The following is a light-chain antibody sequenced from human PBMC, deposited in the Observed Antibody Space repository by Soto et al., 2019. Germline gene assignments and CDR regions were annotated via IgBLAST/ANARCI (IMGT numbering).Light chain of an antibody. CDR2: SHN. CDR1: SSNIGSNP. V-gene: IGLV1-44*01. CDR3: GALDDRLNGYV. Sequence: QSVLTQQPSASGTPGQRVTISCSGISSNIGSNPVNWFQQLPGSAPKLLIYSHNQRPSGVPDRFAGSKSGTSASLAISGLQSEDEAEYDCGALDDRLNGYVFGTGTKLTVL. J-gene: IGLJ1*01.